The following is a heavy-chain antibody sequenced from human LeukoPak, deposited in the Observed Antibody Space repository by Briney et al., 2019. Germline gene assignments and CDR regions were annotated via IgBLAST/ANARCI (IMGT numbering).Heavy chain of an antibody. V-gene: IGHV4-39*07. D-gene: IGHD5-18*01. Sequence: PSETLSLTCSVFGGSISSTTYYWVWIRQPPGKGLECIASIHYTGRAYYNPSLKSRVTISVDTSKNQFSLKLSSVTAADTAVYYCARGGLGYSYGPRNEDYYYGMDVWGQGTTVTVSS. CDR2: IHYTGRA. J-gene: IGHJ6*02. CDR3: ARGGLGYSYGPRNEDYYYGMDV. CDR1: GGSISSTTYY.